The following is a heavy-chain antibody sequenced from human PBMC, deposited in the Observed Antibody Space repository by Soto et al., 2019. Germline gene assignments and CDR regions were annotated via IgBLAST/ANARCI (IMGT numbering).Heavy chain of an antibody. CDR1: GGSFSGYY. V-gene: IGHV4-34*01. J-gene: IGHJ5*02. Sequence: SETLSLTCAVYGGSFSGYYWSWIRQPPGKGLGWIGEINHSGSTNYNPSLKSRVTISVDTSKNQFSLKLSSVTAADTAVYYCARGGDIVVVPAAIPFDPWGQGTLVTVSS. D-gene: IGHD2-2*01. CDR2: INHSGST. CDR3: ARGGDIVVVPAAIPFDP.